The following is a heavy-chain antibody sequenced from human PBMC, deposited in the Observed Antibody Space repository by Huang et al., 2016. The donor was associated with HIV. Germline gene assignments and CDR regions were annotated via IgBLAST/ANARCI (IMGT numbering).Heavy chain of an antibody. V-gene: IGHV1-18*01. J-gene: IGHJ3*02. CDR3: ARDPKYHRIGYYRQRRGIDI. D-gene: IGHD3-22*01. Sequence: QIQLMQSGPELKQPGASVKVSCKASGYTFPCYGITWVRQAPGQGPEWMGRISASSGDTEYAQKFQGRVTLTTDTSTNIAYMELRSLRSDDTAKYYCARDPKYHRIGYYRQRRGIDIWGQGTMVIVSS. CDR1: GYTFPCYG. CDR2: ISASSGDT.